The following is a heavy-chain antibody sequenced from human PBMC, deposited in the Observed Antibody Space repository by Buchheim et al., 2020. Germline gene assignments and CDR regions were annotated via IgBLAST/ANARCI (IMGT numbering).Heavy chain of an antibody. J-gene: IGHJ4*02. CDR2: IRGNGGSI. D-gene: IGHD1-26*01. CDR1: GFTFSVYA. Sequence: EVQLLESGGGWIQPGGSLRLSCAASGFTFSVYAMTWVRQAPGKGLERVSAIRGNGGSIYYADSVKGRFPISSDNSRNILFLQMNSLRAEDTAVYYCAKSPRWELLDDWGQGAL. V-gene: IGHV3-23*01. CDR3: AKSPRWELLDD.